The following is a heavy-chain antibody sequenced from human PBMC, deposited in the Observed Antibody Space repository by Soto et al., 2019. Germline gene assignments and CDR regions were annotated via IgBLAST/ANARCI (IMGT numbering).Heavy chain of an antibody. CDR1: GGSVSDYY. Sequence: PSDTLSLTCTVSGGSVSDYYWSWVRQPAGKGLEWIGRMFPGGTTNYNPSLQRRVTMSVDTSKNHVYLSLSAVTAADTAIYYCARGRGLERQQFYYEMDVWGQGTTVTVSS. CDR2: MFPGGTT. CDR3: ARGRGLERQQFYYEMDV. D-gene: IGHD5-12*01. J-gene: IGHJ6*02. V-gene: IGHV4-4*07.